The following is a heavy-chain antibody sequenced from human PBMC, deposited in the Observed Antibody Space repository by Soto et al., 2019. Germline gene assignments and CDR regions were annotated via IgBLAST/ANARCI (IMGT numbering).Heavy chain of an antibody. CDR2: INPDSGDT. J-gene: IGHJ4*02. Sequence: ASVKVSCKASGYTFTGYYIHWVRQAPGQGLEWMGWINPDSGDTNFAQKFQGRVTMTRDTSVTTAYMELSRLQSDGTDVYYCANGGGYFSSPNYYFDFWGQGTLVTVSS. D-gene: IGHD2-15*01. V-gene: IGHV1-2*02. CDR3: ANGGGYFSSPNYYFDF. CDR1: GYTFTGYY.